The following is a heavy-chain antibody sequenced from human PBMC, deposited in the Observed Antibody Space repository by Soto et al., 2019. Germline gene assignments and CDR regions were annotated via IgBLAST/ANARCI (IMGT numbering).Heavy chain of an antibody. CDR3: VRAGCSGSSCHYYYSLDV. CDR2: LDGDGRNI. V-gene: IGHV3-74*01. J-gene: IGHJ6*02. CDR1: GFTFRYYW. D-gene: IGHD2-15*01. Sequence: GGSLRLSCAASGFTFRYYWMHWVRQAPGKGLVWVSRLDGDGRNINYADSVKGRFTISRDNAKNTLYLHMNSLRAEDTAVYYCVRAGCSGSSCHYYYSLDVWGQGTTVTVS.